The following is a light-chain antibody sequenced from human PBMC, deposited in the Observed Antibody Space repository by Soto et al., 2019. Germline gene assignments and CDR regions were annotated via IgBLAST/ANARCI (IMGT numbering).Light chain of an antibody. Sequence: EIVLTQSPATLSLSPGERATLSCRASPSVSNSLAWYQHKPGQAPRLLIYDASSRATGIPDRFSGSGSGTDFTLTISRLEPEDFAVYYCQQYASSPLTFGGGTKVDIK. CDR1: PSVSNS. J-gene: IGKJ4*01. CDR3: QQYASSPLT. CDR2: DAS. V-gene: IGKV3-20*01.